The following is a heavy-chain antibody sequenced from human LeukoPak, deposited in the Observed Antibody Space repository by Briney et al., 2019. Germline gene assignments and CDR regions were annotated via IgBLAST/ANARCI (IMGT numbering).Heavy chain of an antibody. Sequence: GGSLRLSCAASGFTFSNAWMSWVRQAPGKGLEWLSAIGEEKSGSWTKSADSVKGRFTISRDNSENTLYLQMDSLTVEDTAVYYCAKAGVISGWDYWGQGVLVTVSS. D-gene: IGHD3-3*02. J-gene: IGHJ4*02. CDR1: GFTFSNAW. CDR3: AKAGVISGWDY. V-gene: IGHV3-23*01. CDR2: IGEEKSGSWT.